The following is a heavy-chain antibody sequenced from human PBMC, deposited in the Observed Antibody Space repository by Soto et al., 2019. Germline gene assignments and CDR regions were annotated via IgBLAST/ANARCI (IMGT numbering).Heavy chain of an antibody. V-gene: IGHV3-64*01. CDR1: GCTFSSYA. CDR3: ARGGWLGSELAFDI. J-gene: IGHJ3*02. D-gene: IGHD6-19*01. CDR2: ISSNGGST. Sequence: PGGSLRLSCAASGCTFSSYAMHWVRKAPGKGLEYVSAISSNGGSTYYANSVKGRFTISRDNSKNTLYPQMGSLRAEDMAVYYWARGGWLGSELAFDIWGQGTMVTVSS.